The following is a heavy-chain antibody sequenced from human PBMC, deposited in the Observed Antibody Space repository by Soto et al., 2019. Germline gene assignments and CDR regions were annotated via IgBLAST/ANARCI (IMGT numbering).Heavy chain of an antibody. Sequence: QVQLQQWGAGLLKPSETLSLTCAVYGGSFSGYYWSWIRQPPGKGLEWIGEINHSGSTNYNPSLKSRVTISVDTSKNQFSLKLSSVTAADTAAYYRARWEITVPSRGYFQHWGQGTLVTVSS. CDR3: ARWEITVPSRGYFQH. V-gene: IGHV4-34*01. J-gene: IGHJ1*01. CDR2: INHSGST. D-gene: IGHD4-17*01. CDR1: GGSFSGYY.